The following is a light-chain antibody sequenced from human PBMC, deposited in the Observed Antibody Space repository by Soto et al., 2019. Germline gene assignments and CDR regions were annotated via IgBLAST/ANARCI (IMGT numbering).Light chain of an antibody. J-gene: IGKJ5*01. CDR3: QQYYDWPIT. CDR1: QSISNL. Sequence: EIVMTQSPATLSVSPGERATLSFMASQSISNLLAWYQQKPGQAPRLLIYGASTRATGFPDRFSGSGSGTEFTLTISSLHSEDFAVYYCQQYYDWPITFGQGTRLEIK. V-gene: IGKV3-15*01. CDR2: GAS.